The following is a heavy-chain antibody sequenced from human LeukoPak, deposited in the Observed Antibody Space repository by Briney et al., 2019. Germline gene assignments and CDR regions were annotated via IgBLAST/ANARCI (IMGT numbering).Heavy chain of an antibody. V-gene: IGHV1-69*13. Sequence: ASVKVSCKASGGTFISYAISWVRQAPGQGLEWMGGIIPIFGTANYAQKFQGRVTITADESTSTAYMELSSLRSEDTAVYYCARVSLWFGELYYFDYWGQGTLVTVSS. CDR3: ARVSLWFGELYYFDY. D-gene: IGHD3-10*01. CDR2: IIPIFGTA. J-gene: IGHJ4*02. CDR1: GGTFISYA.